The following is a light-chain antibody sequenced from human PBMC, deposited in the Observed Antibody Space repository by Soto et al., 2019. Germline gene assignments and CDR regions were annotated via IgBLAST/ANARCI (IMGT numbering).Light chain of an antibody. CDR2: DVA. Sequence: QYALTQPASVSGSPGQSISVSCTGTSSDVGGYNYVSWYQQHPGKAPRLMIYDVANRPSGVSNRFSGSKSGNTASLTISGLQAEDEADYYCSSYRTSATYVFGTGTKLTVL. CDR1: SSDVGGYNY. CDR3: SSYRTSATYV. J-gene: IGLJ1*01. V-gene: IGLV2-14*01.